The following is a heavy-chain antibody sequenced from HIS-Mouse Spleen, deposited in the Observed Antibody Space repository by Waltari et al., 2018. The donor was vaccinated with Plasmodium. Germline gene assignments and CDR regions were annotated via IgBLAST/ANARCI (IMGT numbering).Heavy chain of an antibody. J-gene: IGHJ2*01. Sequence: EVQLVESGGGLVQPGGSLRLSCAASGFTFSSYWMSWVRQVPGKGMEWVPNIKEDGSEKYDVDSVKGRFTSSRDNAKNSLYLQMNSLRAEDTAVYYCAREFGTGNWYFDLWGRGTLVTVSS. D-gene: IGHD7-27*01. V-gene: IGHV3-7*01. CDR3: AREFGTGNWYFDL. CDR1: GFTFSSYW. CDR2: IKEDGSEK.